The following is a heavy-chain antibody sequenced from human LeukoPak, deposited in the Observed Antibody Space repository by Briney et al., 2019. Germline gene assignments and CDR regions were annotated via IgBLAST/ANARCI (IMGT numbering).Heavy chain of an antibody. CDR2: IRYDGSNK. D-gene: IGHD3-10*01. V-gene: IGHV3-30*02. CDR3: ARWFYYGSGGFDY. Sequence: GGSLRLSCAASGFTFSSYGMHWVRQAPGKGLEWVAFIRYDGSNKYYADSVKGRFTISRDNSKNTLYLQMNSLRAEDTAVYYCARWFYYGSGGFDYWGQGTLVTASS. J-gene: IGHJ4*02. CDR1: GFTFSSYG.